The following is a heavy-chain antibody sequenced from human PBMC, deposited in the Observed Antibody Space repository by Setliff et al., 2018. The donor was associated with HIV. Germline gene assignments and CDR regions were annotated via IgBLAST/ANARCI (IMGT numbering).Heavy chain of an antibody. Sequence: SETLSLTCGVSGYSMSSGYYWGWIQQPTGKGQEWIGNVYHTGSTYYNPSLKSRVTISVDTSKNQFYLKLSFVTAADTAVYYCAREYSSSSANWYFDLWGRGTLVTVSS. CDR1: GYSMSSGYY. J-gene: IGHJ2*01. V-gene: IGHV4-38-2*02. CDR3: AREYSSSSANWYFDL. D-gene: IGHD6-6*01. CDR2: VYHTGST.